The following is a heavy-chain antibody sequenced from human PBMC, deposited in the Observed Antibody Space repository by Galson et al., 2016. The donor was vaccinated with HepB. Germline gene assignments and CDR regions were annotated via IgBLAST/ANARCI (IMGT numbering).Heavy chain of an antibody. V-gene: IGHV4-4*02. Sequence: ETLSLTCDVLGGSISSANWWSWVRQPPGKGLEWIGETYLGGRTHYNPSLESRITISIDNSNNRFSLHLNSATAADTAVYYCARHLATAGTRGFDYWGQGTLVTVSS. J-gene: IGHJ4*02. CDR2: TYLGGRT. CDR1: GGSISSANW. D-gene: IGHD5-12*01. CDR3: ARHLATAGTRGFDY.